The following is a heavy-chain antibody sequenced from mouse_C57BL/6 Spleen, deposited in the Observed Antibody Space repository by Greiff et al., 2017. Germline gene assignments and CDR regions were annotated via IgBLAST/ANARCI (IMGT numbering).Heavy chain of an antibody. CDR1: GYTFTSYW. CDR3: ATLLHYYSSSHSFDY. J-gene: IGHJ2*01. CDR2: IDPSDSET. D-gene: IGHD1-1*01. V-gene: IGHV1-52*01. Sequence: QVQLQQPGAELVRPGSSVKLSCKASGYTFTSYWMHWVKQRPIQGLEWIGNIDPSDSETHYNQKFKDKATLTVDKSSSTAYMQLSSLTSEDSAVYYCATLLHYYSSSHSFDYWGQGTTLTVSS.